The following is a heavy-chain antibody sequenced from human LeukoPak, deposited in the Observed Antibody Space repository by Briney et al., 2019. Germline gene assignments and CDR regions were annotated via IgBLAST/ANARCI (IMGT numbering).Heavy chain of an antibody. Sequence: ASVKVSCKASGYTFTGYYMHWVRQAPGQGLEWMGWINPNSGGTNYAQKFQGRATMTRDTSISTAYMELSRLRSDDTAVYYCARAPRNIVVVPAAINYYMDVWGKGTTVTVSS. CDR2: INPNSGGT. J-gene: IGHJ6*03. CDR1: GYTFTGYY. V-gene: IGHV1-2*02. D-gene: IGHD2-2*01. CDR3: ARAPRNIVVVPAAINYYMDV.